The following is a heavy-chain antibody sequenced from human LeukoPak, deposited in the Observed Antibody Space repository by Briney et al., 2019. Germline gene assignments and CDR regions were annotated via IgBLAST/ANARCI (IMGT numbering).Heavy chain of an antibody. CDR3: ATCRDGYMFDAFDI. V-gene: IGHV3-30*04. J-gene: IGHJ3*02. CDR2: ISYDGSNK. Sequence: GGSLRLSCAASGFTFSSYAMHWVRQAPGKGLEWVAVISYDGSNKYYADSVKGRFTISRDNSKNTLYLQMNSLRAEDTAVYYCATCRDGYMFDAFDIWGQGTMVTVSS. CDR1: GFTFSSYA. D-gene: IGHD5-24*01.